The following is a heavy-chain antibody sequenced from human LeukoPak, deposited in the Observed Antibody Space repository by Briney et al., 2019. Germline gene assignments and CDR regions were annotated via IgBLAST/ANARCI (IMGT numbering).Heavy chain of an antibody. CDR1: GFSFSDYS. J-gene: IGHJ4*02. D-gene: IGHD5-12*01. V-gene: IGHV3-48*04. CDR3: ARVVEGYSGYERD. CDR2: INTDSRTI. Sequence: PGGSLRLSCAASGFSFSDYSMNWVRQAPGKGLEWVSYINTDSRTIKYADSVKGRFTISRDNAKNSLYLQMNSLRAEDTAVYYCARVVEGYSGYERDWGQGTLVTVSS.